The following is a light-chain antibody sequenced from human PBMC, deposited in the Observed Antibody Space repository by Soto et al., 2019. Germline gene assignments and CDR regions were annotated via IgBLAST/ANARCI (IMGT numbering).Light chain of an antibody. CDR1: SNNVGGYNY. CDR2: EVS. V-gene: IGLV2-14*01. J-gene: IGLJ1*01. CDR3: NSYTSKSTGV. Sequence: QYALTQPASVSGSPGQSITISCTGTSNNVGGYNYVSWYQQHPGKAPKLIIYEVSNRPSGVSNRFSGSKSGNTVSLTISGLQAEDEADYYCNSYTSKSTGVFGTGTKLTVL.